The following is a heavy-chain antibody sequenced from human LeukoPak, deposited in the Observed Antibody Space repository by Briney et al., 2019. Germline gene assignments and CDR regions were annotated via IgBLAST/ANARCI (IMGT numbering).Heavy chain of an antibody. J-gene: IGHJ4*02. D-gene: IGHD2-2*01. Sequence: PGGSLRLSCEASGFIFSEYLMTWVRQAPGEGAEWVATIKKDGSETYYVDSVKGRFTISRDNAKNSLFLQMNTLRIEDTAIYYCARDGRGTQYAILDSWGQGSPVTVSS. CDR2: IKKDGSET. CDR1: GFIFSEYL. V-gene: IGHV3-7*01. CDR3: ARDGRGTQYAILDS.